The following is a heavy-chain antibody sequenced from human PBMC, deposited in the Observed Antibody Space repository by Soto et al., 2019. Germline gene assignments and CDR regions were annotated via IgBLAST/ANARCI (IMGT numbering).Heavy chain of an antibody. D-gene: IGHD3-22*01. J-gene: IGHJ6*02. CDR3: AKGFYYDSSGFPYYYYYGMDV. V-gene: IGHV3-30*18. CDR2: ISYDGSNK. CDR1: GFTFSSYG. Sequence: GGSLRLSCAASGFTFSSYGMHWVRQAPGKGLEWVAVISYDGSNKYYADSVKGRFTISRDNSKNTLYLQMNSLRAEDTAVYYCAKGFYYDSSGFPYYYYYGMDVWGQGTTVTVSS.